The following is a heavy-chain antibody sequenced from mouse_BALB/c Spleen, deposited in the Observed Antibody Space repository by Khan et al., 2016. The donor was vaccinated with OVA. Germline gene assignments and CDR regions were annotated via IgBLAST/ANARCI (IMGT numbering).Heavy chain of an antibody. Sequence: VQLQQSGPELVKPGASVKVSCKASGYSFTDYNMFWVKQSHGKSLEWIGYIDPYNGGTSYNQKLKGKATLTVDKSSSTAFMHLSSLTSEDSAVCYCARTDYYGSSYDFDYWGQGTTLTVSS. CDR3: ARTDYYGSSYDFDY. CDR1: GYSFTDYN. D-gene: IGHD1-1*01. J-gene: IGHJ2*01. CDR2: IDPYNGGT. V-gene: IGHV1S135*01.